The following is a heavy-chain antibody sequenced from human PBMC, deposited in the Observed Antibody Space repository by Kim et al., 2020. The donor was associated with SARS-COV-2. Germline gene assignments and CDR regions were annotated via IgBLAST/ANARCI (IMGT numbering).Heavy chain of an antibody. CDR2: IYYSGTT. D-gene: IGHD4-4*01. J-gene: IGHJ4*02. V-gene: IGHV4-39*07. Sequence: SETLSLTCTVSGGSISGSNYYWGWFRQPPGKGLDWVGSIYYSGTTYCNPSLKSRLTISVDTSKNQFSLKLSSVTAADTAVYYCARTTSNWPHYYIDYWGQGTQVTVSS. CDR3: ARTTSNWPHYYIDY. CDR1: GGSISGSNYY.